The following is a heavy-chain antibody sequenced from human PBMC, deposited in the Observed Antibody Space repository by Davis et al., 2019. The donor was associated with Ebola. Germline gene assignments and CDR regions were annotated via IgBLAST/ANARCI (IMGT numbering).Heavy chain of an antibody. D-gene: IGHD3-10*01. Sequence: ASVKVSCKASGYTFTSYDINWVRQATGQGLEWMGWMNPNSGNTGYAQKFQGRVTMTRNTSISTAYMEVSSLRSEDTAVYYCARGELLWFGESISYGMDVWGQGTTVTVSS. CDR2: MNPNSGNT. CDR3: ARGELLWFGESISYGMDV. CDR1: GYTFTSYD. J-gene: IGHJ6*02. V-gene: IGHV1-8*01.